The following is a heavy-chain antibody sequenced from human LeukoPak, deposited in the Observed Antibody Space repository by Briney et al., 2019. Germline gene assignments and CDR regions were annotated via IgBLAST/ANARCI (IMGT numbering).Heavy chain of an antibody. CDR1: GFTVSSNS. D-gene: IGHD6-13*01. V-gene: IGHV3-23*01. Sequence: GGSLRLSCTVSGFTVSSNSMSWVRQAPGKGLEWVSAISGSGGSTYYADSVKGRFTISRDNSKNTLFLHMNSLRAEDTAVYYCADYVDAATENTIDYWGQGTLVTVSS. CDR3: ADYVDAATENTIDY. J-gene: IGHJ4*02. CDR2: ISGSGGST.